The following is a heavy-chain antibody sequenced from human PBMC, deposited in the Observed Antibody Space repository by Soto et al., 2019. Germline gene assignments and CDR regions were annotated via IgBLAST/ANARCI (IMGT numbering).Heavy chain of an antibody. CDR1: GGSISSGGYY. J-gene: IGHJ6*02. Sequence: SETLSLTCTVSGGSISSGGYYWSWIRQHPGKGLEWIGYIYYSGSTYYNPSLKSRVTISVDTSKNQFSLKLSSVTAADTAVYYCARDKTSEDFGVVNRYGMDVWSQGTTVPGSS. CDR3: ARDKTSEDFGVVNRYGMDV. V-gene: IGHV4-31*03. CDR2: IYYSGST. D-gene: IGHD3-3*01.